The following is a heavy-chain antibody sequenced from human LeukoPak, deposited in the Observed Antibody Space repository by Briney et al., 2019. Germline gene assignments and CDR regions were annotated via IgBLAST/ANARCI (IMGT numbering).Heavy chain of an antibody. Sequence: GGSLRLSCAASGFTFSSYAVSWVRQAPGKGLEWVAVISYDGSNKYYADSVKGRFTISRDNSKNTLYLQMNSLRAEDTAVYYCARAVAGRILDYYYYMDVWGKGTTVTVSS. CDR1: GFTFSSYA. D-gene: IGHD6-19*01. CDR3: ARAVAGRILDYYYYMDV. CDR2: ISYDGSNK. V-gene: IGHV3-30*04. J-gene: IGHJ6*03.